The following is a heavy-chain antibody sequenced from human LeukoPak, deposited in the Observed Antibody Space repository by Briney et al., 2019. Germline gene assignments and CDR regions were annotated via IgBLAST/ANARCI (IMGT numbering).Heavy chain of an antibody. V-gene: IGHV4-34*01. D-gene: IGHD7-27*01. CDR2: INHSGTT. Sequence: SETLSLTCVFYGGSFSGHYWSWIRQPPGKGLEWIGEINHSGTTNYNPSLKSRVTISLDTSKNQFSLKLYSVTAADTAVYYCATRKLGNDYWGQGTLVTVSS. CDR1: GGSFSGHY. J-gene: IGHJ4*02. CDR3: ATRKLGNDY.